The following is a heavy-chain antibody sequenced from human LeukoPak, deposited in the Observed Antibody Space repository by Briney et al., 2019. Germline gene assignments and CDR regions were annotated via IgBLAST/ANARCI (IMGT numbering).Heavy chain of an antibody. CDR3: ARDRDDYVWGSYRAFDY. CDR1: GGTFSSYA. J-gene: IGHJ4*02. Sequence: SVKVSCKASGGTFSSYAISWVRQAPGQGLEWMGRIIPILGIANYAQKFQGRVTITADKSTSTAYMELSSLRSEDTAVYYCARDRDDYVWGSYRAFDYWGQGTLVTVSS. CDR2: IIPILGIA. D-gene: IGHD3-16*02. V-gene: IGHV1-69*04.